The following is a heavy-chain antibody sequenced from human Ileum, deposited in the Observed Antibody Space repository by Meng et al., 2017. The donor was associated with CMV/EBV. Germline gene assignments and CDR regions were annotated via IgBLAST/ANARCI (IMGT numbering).Heavy chain of an antibody. CDR3: AADPNWENV. J-gene: IGHJ4*02. Sequence: GGPLRLSCTTPGFTFSGRWMTWVRQVPGKGLEVVANINPDASEKNYVDSVKGRFTNSRDNARNSLYMQMNSLRPEDMAVYYCAADPNWENVWGQGTLVTVSS. CDR1: GFTFSGRW. V-gene: IGHV3-7*01. CDR2: INPDASEK. D-gene: IGHD1-26*01.